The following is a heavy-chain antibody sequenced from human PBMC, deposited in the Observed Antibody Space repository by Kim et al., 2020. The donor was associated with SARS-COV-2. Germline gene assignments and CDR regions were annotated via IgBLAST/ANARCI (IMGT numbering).Heavy chain of an antibody. CDR3: ARGGRGATTPFDP. CDR2: INAGNGNT. CDR1: GYTFTSYA. J-gene: IGHJ5*02. D-gene: IGHD1-26*01. Sequence: ASVKVSCKASGYTFTSYAMHWVRQAHGQRLEWMGWINAGNGNTKYSQKFQGRVTITRDTSASTAYMELSSLRSEDTAVYYCARGGRGATTPFDPWGQGTLVTVSS. V-gene: IGHV1-3*01.